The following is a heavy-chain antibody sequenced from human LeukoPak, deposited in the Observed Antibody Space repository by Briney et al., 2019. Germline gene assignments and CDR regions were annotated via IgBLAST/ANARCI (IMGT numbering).Heavy chain of an antibody. CDR1: GYTLTELS. V-gene: IGHV1-24*01. D-gene: IGHD3-22*01. J-gene: IGHJ3*02. CDR2: FDPEDGET. Sequence: ASVKVSCKVSGYTLTELSTHWVRQAPGKGLEWMGGFDPEDGETIYAQKFQVRVTMTEDTSTDTAYMELSSLRSEDTAVYYCATTLPYYYDGSGNDDAFDIWGQGTMVTVSS. CDR3: ATTLPYYYDGSGNDDAFDI.